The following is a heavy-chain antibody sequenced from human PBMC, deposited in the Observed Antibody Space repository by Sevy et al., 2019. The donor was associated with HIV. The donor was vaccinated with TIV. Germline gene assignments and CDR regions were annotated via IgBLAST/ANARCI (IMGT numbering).Heavy chain of an antibody. Sequence: GGSLRLSCAASGFTFSSYDMHWVRQATGKSLEWVSAIGTVGETLYADPVKGRFTISRDNAKNSLYLQMNSLRAGDTAVYYCARGGSDAFDIWGQGTMVTVSS. CDR3: ARGGSDAFDI. CDR2: IGTVGET. J-gene: IGHJ3*02. CDR1: GFTFSSYD. V-gene: IGHV3-13*01. D-gene: IGHD1-1*01.